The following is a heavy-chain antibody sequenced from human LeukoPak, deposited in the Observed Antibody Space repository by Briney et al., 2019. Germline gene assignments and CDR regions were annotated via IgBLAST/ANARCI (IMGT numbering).Heavy chain of an antibody. J-gene: IGHJ4*02. D-gene: IGHD3-10*01. Sequence: PSETLSLTCTVSGGSISNYYWSWIRQPPGKGLEWIGYIYYSGSTNYNPSLKSRVTMSVDTSKNQFSLKLSSVTAADTAVYYCATMGSGSSYFDYWGQGTLVTVSS. CDR3: ATMGSGSSYFDY. V-gene: IGHV4-59*01. CDR2: IYYSGST. CDR1: GGSISNYY.